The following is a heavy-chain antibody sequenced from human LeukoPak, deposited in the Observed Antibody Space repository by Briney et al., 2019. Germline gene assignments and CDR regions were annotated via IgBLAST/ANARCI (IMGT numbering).Heavy chain of an antibody. CDR2: INHSGST. V-gene: IGHV4-34*01. CDR1: GGSFSGYY. J-gene: IGHJ4*02. CDR3: ASLNYYGSGTSDY. Sequence: PSETLSLTCAVYGGSFSGYYWSWIRQPPGKGLEWIGEINHSGSTNYNPSLKSRVTISVDTSKNQFSLKLSSVTAADTAVYYCASLNYYGSGTSDYWGQGTLVTVSS. D-gene: IGHD3-10*01.